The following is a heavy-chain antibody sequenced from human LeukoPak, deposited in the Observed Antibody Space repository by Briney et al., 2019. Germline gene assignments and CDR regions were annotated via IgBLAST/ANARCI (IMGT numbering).Heavy chain of an antibody. D-gene: IGHD4-17*01. CDR2: VYYSGST. Sequence: PSGTLSLTCSVSGVSINNYYWSWIREPPGRGLEWIGYVYYSGSTNYNPSLQSRVTISVDTSKNQFSLKLSSVTAADTAVYYCARGTVTPDYWGQGTLVTVSS. V-gene: IGHV4-59*01. CDR1: GVSINNYY. J-gene: IGHJ4*02. CDR3: ARGTVTPDY.